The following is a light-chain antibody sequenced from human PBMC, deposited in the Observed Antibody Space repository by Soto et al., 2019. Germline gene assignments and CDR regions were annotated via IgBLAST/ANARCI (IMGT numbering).Light chain of an antibody. CDR1: NIGTKS. Sequence: SYELTQPPSVSVAPGQTASIPCGGDNIGTKSGHWYQQKSGQAPVLVVYDDRDRPSGIPERFSGSNSGNTATLTISRVEAGDEADYYCQVWHSLSALYVFGPGTKVTVL. CDR2: DDR. CDR3: QVWHSLSALYV. J-gene: IGLJ1*01. V-gene: IGLV3-21*02.